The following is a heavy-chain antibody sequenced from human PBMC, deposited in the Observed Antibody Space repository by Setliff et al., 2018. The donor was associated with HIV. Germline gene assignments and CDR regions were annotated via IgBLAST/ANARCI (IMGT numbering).Heavy chain of an antibody. CDR1: GFTFSSYE. CDR3: ARDPGITAKPFYFDC. V-gene: IGHV3-48*03. J-gene: IGHJ4*02. D-gene: IGHD1-20*01. Sequence: PGGSLRLSCAASGFTFSSYEMNWVRQAPGKGLEWVSYISSSGSTIYYADSVKGRFTISRDNAKNSLYLQMNSLRAEDTAVYYCARDPGITAKPFYFDCWGQGTLVTVSS. CDR2: ISSSGSTI.